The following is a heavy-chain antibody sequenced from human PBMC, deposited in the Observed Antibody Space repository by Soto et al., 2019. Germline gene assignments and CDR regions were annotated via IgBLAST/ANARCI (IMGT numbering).Heavy chain of an antibody. CDR1: CGSFSSFY. CDR3: ARGSRRWDY. D-gene: IGHD6-13*01. CDR2: IYSGRMN. J-gene: IGHJ4*02. V-gene: IGHV4-4*07. Sequence: SSETLSLTCTGSCGSFSSFYWSWIRQPAGKGLEWIGRIYSGRMNNYNPSLKSRVTRPVDTSKNQFSLRLSSVTAADTAMYYCARGSRRWDYWGQGTLVTVSS.